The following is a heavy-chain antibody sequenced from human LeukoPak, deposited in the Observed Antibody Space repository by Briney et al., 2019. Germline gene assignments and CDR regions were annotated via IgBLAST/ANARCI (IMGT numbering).Heavy chain of an antibody. V-gene: IGHV3-7*03. D-gene: IGHD2-15*01. CDR2: IKQDGTEK. J-gene: IGHJ4*02. CDR3: ANSPDGAFDY. CDR1: GFAFSSYW. Sequence: GGSLRLSCVVSGFAFSSYWMSWVRQAPGKGLEWVANIKQDGTEKYYADSVKGRFTISRDNSKNTLYLHMNSLRAEDTAVYYCANSPDGAFDYWGQGTLVTVSS.